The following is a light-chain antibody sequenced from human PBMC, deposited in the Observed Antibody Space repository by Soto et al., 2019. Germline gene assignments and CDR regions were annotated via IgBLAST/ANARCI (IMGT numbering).Light chain of an antibody. Sequence: QSVLTQPPSVSGAPGQWVTLSCTGTSSNIGAGYDVPWYQQLPGTAPKLLIYGNSNRPSGVPDRFSGSKSGTSASLAITGLHAEDEADYYCQSYDSSMSGWVFGGGTKVTVL. CDR2: GNS. V-gene: IGLV1-40*01. CDR3: QSYDSSMSGWV. J-gene: IGLJ3*02. CDR1: SSNIGAGYD.